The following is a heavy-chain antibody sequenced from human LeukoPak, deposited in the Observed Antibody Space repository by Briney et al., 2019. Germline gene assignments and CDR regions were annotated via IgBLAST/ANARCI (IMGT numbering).Heavy chain of an antibody. CDR2: ISGSGGST. CDR3: AKETAYCSSTSCFFYGMDV. D-gene: IGHD2-2*01. J-gene: IGHJ6*02. CDR1: GFTFSSYA. Sequence: GWSLRLSCAASGFTFSSYAMSWVRQAPGKGLEWVSAISGSGGSTYYADSVKGRFTISRDNSKNTLYLQMNSLRAEDTAVYYCAKETAYCSSTSCFFYGMDVWGQGTTVTVSS. V-gene: IGHV3-23*01.